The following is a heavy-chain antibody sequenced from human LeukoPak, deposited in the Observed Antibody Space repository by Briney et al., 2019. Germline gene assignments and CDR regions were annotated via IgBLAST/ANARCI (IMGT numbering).Heavy chain of an antibody. CDR2: ISYDGSNK. D-gene: IGHD5-12*01. J-gene: IGHJ6*03. CDR1: GFTFSSYG. CDR3: ARRSGEATTYYYYYYYMDV. Sequence: PGGSLRLSCAASGFTFSSYGMHWVRQAPGKGLEWVAVISYDGSNKYYADSVKGRFTISRDNSKNTLYLQMNSLRAEDTAVYYCARRSGEATTYYYYYYYMDVWGKGTTVTISS. V-gene: IGHV3-30*03.